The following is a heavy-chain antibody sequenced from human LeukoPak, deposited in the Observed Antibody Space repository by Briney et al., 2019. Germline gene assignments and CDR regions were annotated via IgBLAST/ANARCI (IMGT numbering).Heavy chain of an antibody. V-gene: IGHV3-48*03. CDR2: ITASSTTI. CDR3: AKGPHYYDSSGYPPWFDP. Sequence: GGSLRLSCAASGFSFSDYEMNWVRQAPGKGLEWISYITASSTTIYYADSVKGRFTISRDNAKNSLYLQMNSLRAEDTAVYYCAKGPHYYDSSGYPPWFDPWGQGTLVTVSS. J-gene: IGHJ5*02. D-gene: IGHD3-22*01. CDR1: GFSFSDYE.